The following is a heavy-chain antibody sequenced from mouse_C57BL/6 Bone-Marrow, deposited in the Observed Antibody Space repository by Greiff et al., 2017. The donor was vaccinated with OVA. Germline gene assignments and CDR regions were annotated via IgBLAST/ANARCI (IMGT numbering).Heavy chain of an antibody. V-gene: IGHV7-1*01. Sequence: DVKLVESGGGLVQSGRSLRLSCATSGFTFSDFYMEWVRQAPGKGLEWIAASRNKANDYTTEYSASVKGRFIVSRDTSQSILYLQMNDLRAEDTAIYYCARDDYYWYFDVWGTGTTVTVSS. J-gene: IGHJ1*03. CDR1: GFTFSDFY. CDR2: SRNKANDYTT. CDR3: ARDDYYWYFDV.